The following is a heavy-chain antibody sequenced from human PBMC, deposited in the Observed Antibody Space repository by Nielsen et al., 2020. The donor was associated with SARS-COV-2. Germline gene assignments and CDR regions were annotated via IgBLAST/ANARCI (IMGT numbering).Heavy chain of an antibody. CDR2: ISGSGGST. D-gene: IGHD5-18*01. CDR1: GFTFSSYA. Sequence: GESLKISCAASGFTFSSYAMSWVRQAPGKGLEWVSAISGSGGSTYYADSVKGRFTISRDNSKNTLYLQMNSLRAEDTAVYYCARDMGYSYGSYNYYYGMDVWGQGTTVTVSS. J-gene: IGHJ6*02. CDR3: ARDMGYSYGSYNYYYGMDV. V-gene: IGHV3-23*01.